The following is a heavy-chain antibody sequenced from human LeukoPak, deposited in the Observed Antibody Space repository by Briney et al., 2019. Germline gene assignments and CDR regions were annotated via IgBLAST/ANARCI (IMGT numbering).Heavy chain of an antibody. CDR2: ISWNSDSI. J-gene: IGHJ4*02. CDR3: AKDEGPTMIVPDY. D-gene: IGHD3-22*01. CDR1: GFTFNDFA. V-gene: IGHV3-9*01. Sequence: GGSLRLSCAASGFTFNDFAMHWVRQVPGKGPEWVSGISWNSDSIDYEDSVKGRFTISRANAKNSLSLQMKSLRAEDTAMYYCAKDEGPTMIVPDYWGQGTLVTVSS.